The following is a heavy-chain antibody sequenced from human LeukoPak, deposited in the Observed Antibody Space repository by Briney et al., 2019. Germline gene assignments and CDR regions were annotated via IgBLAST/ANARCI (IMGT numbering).Heavy chain of an antibody. Sequence: GGSLRLSCAASGFTFSSYWMHWVRQAPGKGLVWVSRINSDGSSTSYANSVKGRFTISRDNAKNTLYLQMNSLRAEDTAVFYCARGPDSSGYLGGLWGQGTLVTVSS. CDR1: GFTFSSYW. CDR2: INSDGSST. V-gene: IGHV3-74*01. CDR3: ARGPDSSGYLGGL. D-gene: IGHD3-22*01. J-gene: IGHJ4*02.